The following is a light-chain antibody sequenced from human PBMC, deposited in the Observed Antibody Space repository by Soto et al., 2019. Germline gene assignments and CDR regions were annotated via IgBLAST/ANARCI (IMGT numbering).Light chain of an antibody. CDR2: GAS. CDR3: RQYTNWPPYT. Sequence: EIVMTQSPATLSVSAGERATLSCRASQSVSSNLAGYQQRPGQAPRLLIYGASARATSIPARFSGTGSGTEDTLTISSIQPDDDSVSYCRQYTNWPPYTFGQGTKLEIK. CDR1: QSVSSN. J-gene: IGKJ2*01. V-gene: IGKV3-15*01.